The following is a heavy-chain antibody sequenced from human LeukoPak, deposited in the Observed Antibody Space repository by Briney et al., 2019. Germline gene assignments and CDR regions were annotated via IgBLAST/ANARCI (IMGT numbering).Heavy chain of an antibody. CDR1: GFTLSSYP. V-gene: IGHV3-30-3*01. J-gene: IGHJ4*02. Sequence: GGSLRLSYAASGFTLSSYPMHWVRQAPGKGLEWLAVIAYDGSITLYTDSVKGRFTISRDSSKNTLYLQMNSLRTEDTAVYYCVKDIGGAVAGTLDYWGQGTLVTVSS. CDR3: VKDIGGAVAGTLDY. CDR2: IAYDGSIT. D-gene: IGHD6-19*01.